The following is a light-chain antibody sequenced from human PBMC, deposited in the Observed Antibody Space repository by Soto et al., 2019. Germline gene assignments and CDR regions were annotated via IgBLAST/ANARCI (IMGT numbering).Light chain of an antibody. J-gene: IGKJ2*01. Sequence: EIVLTQSPGTLSLSPGERATLSCRASQSVSSTYLVWYQQKPGQAPRLLIYGASIRAANIPDRFSGSGSGADFTLIICRLEPEDFAGYYCQQYGSPRYTFGQGTKLEIK. V-gene: IGKV3-20*01. CDR3: QQYGSPRYT. CDR2: GAS. CDR1: QSVSSTY.